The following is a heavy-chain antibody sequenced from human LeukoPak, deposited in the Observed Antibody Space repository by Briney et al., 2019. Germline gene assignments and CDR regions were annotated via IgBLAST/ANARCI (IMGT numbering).Heavy chain of an antibody. J-gene: IGHJ4*02. CDR1: GFTFSSYS. CDR3: ARDSSSGWDPADY. CDR2: ISSSSSYI. Sequence: GGSLRLSCAASGFTFSSYSMNWVRQAPGKGLEWVSSISSSSSYIYYADSVKGRFTISRDNAKNSLYLQMNSLRAEDTAVYYCARDSSSGWDPADYWGQGTPVTVSS. D-gene: IGHD6-19*01. V-gene: IGHV3-21*01.